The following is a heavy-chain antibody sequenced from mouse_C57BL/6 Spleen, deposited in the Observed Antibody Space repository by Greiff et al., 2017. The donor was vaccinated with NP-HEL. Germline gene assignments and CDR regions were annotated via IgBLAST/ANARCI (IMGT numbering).Heavy chain of an antibody. Sequence: QVQLQQPGAELVRPGSSVKLSCKASGYTFTSYWMHWVKQRPIQGLEWIGNIDPSDSETHYNQKFKDKATLTVDKSSSTAYMQLSSLTSEDSAVYDCARWDGSSYGYFDYWGQGTTLTVSS. J-gene: IGHJ2*01. CDR3: ARWDGSSYGYFDY. CDR1: GYTFTSYW. D-gene: IGHD1-1*01. V-gene: IGHV1-52*01. CDR2: IDPSDSET.